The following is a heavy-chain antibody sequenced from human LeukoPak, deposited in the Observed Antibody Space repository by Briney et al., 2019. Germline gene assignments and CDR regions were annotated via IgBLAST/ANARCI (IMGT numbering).Heavy chain of an antibody. CDR2: ISSNGGST. D-gene: IGHD3-22*01. CDR3: ARDLASYDSSGYLRN. Sequence: PGGSLRLSCAASVFTFSSYAMHWVRQAPGKGLEYVSAISSNGGSTYYANSVKGRFTISRDNSKNTLYLQMGSLRAEDMAVYYCARDLASYDSSGYLRNWGQGTLVTVSS. CDR1: VFTFSSYA. V-gene: IGHV3-64*01. J-gene: IGHJ4*02.